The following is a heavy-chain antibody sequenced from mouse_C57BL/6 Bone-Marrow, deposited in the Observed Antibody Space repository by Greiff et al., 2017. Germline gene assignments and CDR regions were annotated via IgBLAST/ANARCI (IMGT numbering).Heavy chain of an antibody. V-gene: IGHV1-64*01. D-gene: IGHD4-1*02. CDR1: GSTFTSYW. Sequence: VQLQQPGAELVKPGASVKLSCKASGSTFTSYWMPWVKQRPGQGLEWIGMIHPNSGSTNSTEQFKSKATLTVDKSSSTAYMQLSSLTSEDSAVYYCASSTGTPDWYFDVWGTGTTVTVSS. CDR2: IHPNSGST. CDR3: ASSTGTPDWYFDV. J-gene: IGHJ1*03.